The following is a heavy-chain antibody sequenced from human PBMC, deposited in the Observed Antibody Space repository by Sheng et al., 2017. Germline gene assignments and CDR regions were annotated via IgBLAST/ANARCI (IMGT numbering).Heavy chain of an antibody. J-gene: IGHJ4*02. CDR1: GFTFRSYW. CDR2: IKQDASET. V-gene: IGHV3-7*01. Sequence: EVHLVESGGGLVQPGGSLRLSCAASGFTFRSYWMSWVRQAPGRGLEWVANIKQDASETYYVDSVKGRFTISKDNAENSLHLQMNSLRAEDTAVYYCARAWAQVGTAVPPLDHWGRGNRGHRLI. D-gene: IGHD6-13*01. CDR3: ARAWAQVGTAVPPLDH.